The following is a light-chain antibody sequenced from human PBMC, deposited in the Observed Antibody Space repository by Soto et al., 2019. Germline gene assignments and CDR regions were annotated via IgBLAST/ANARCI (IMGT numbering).Light chain of an antibody. CDR3: QQYGSSPPYT. Sequence: EIVLTQSPGTLSLSPGERATLSCRASHSVSSSYLAWYQQNPGQAPRLLIYGASSRATGIPDRFSGSGSGTDFTLTISRVEPEAFAVYYCQQYGSSPPYTFGQGTKLEIK. CDR2: GAS. CDR1: HSVSSSY. J-gene: IGKJ2*01. V-gene: IGKV3-20*01.